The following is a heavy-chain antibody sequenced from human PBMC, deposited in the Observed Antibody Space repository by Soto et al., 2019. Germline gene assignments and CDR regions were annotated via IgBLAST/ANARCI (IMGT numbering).Heavy chain of an antibody. D-gene: IGHD3-9*01. CDR2: VWYRGNT. CDR1: GGSISGYY. CDR3: ARHPGYYDILTGYTTYYFDS. J-gene: IGHJ4*02. V-gene: IGHV4-59*08. Sequence: PSETLSLTCTVSGGSISGYYWSWIRQPPGKGLERIGYVWYRGNTDYNPSLKSRVTISLDTPKNQFSLKLSSVTAADTAVYYCARHPGYYDILTGYTTYYFDSWGQGILVTVSS.